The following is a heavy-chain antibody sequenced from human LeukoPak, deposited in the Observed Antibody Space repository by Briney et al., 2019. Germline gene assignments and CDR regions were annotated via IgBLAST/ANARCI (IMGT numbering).Heavy chain of an antibody. J-gene: IGHJ4*02. CDR2: IKSKTNGGTT. Sequence: GGSLRLSCAASGFTFDNAWMSWVRQAPGKGLEWVGRIKSKTNGGTTDYAAPVKGRFTISRDDSKNTLHLQMNSLKTEDTAVYYCTTCLLAYSFDYWGQGTLVTVSS. D-gene: IGHD2-15*01. CDR1: GFTFDNAW. V-gene: IGHV3-15*01. CDR3: TTCLLAYSFDY.